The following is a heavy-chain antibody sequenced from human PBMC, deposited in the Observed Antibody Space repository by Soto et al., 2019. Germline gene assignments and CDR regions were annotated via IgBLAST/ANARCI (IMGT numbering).Heavy chain of an antibody. CDR3: ASNIAARLNDAFDI. CDR1: GGSISSFY. CDR2: SYYSGST. D-gene: IGHD6-6*01. J-gene: IGHJ3*02. V-gene: IGHV4-59*01. Sequence: SETLSLTCTVSGGSISSFYWSWIRQPPGKGLEWIGYSYYSGSTNYNPSLKSRVTISLDPSKNQFSLNLSSVTAADTAVYYCASNIAARLNDAFDIWGQGTMVTVSS.